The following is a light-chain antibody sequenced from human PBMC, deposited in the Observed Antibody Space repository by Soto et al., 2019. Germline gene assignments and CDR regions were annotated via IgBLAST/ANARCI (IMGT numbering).Light chain of an antibody. CDR2: GVS. Sequence: DIVMTQTPLSLSVTPGQPASISCKSSQSLVFSDGKTYFYWYLQKPGQPPQLLIYGVSNRLSGVTDRFSGSGSGTDFTLTISRVEAEDVGVYYCMQTVQFPWTFGQGTKVEVK. J-gene: IGKJ1*01. CDR3: MQTVQFPWT. CDR1: QSLVFSDGKTY. V-gene: IGKV2D-29*01.